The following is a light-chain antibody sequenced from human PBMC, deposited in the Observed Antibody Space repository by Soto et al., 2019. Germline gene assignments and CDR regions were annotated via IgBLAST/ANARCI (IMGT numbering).Light chain of an antibody. J-gene: IGKJ2*01. CDR3: LKDQQNPPYT. V-gene: IGKV2-28*01. CDR1: QSLLQSNGYNY. Sequence: DVVMTQSPLSLAVTPGESASISCRSSQSLLQSNGYNYVDWYLQKPGQSPQLLIYLGSLRAVGVPDRFSGSGSGTDFTLKISRMEAEDVGVYYCLKDQQNPPYTFGQGTKVDIK. CDR2: LGS.